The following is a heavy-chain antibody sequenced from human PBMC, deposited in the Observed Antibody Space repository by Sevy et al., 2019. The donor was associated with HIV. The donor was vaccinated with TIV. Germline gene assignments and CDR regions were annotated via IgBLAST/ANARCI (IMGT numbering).Heavy chain of an antibody. J-gene: IGHJ4*02. CDR3: ARGNSGSFDY. CDR2: IKQDESEK. Sequence: GGSLRLSCAASGFSFSTYWMHWVRQAPGKGLEWVANIKQDESEKYYVASVKGRFTISRDNAKNSVYLQMNSLGSEDTAIYYCARGNSGSFDYWGQGTLVTVS. D-gene: IGHD3-22*01. CDR1: GFSFSTYW. V-gene: IGHV3-7*04.